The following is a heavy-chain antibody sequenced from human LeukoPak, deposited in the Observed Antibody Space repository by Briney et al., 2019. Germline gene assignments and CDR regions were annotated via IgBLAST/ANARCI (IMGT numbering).Heavy chain of an antibody. V-gene: IGHV4-4*09. CDR3: ARHDAGIAARPFDN. D-gene: IGHD6-6*01. Sequence: PSETLSLTCTVSGGSISTYYWSWIRRPPGKGLEWIAYIHASGPTNYNPSLKSRITISVDTSKNQFSLKQSSVTAADTAVYYCARHDAGIAARPFDNWGQGTLVTVSS. J-gene: IGHJ4*02. CDR2: IHASGPT. CDR1: GGSISTYY.